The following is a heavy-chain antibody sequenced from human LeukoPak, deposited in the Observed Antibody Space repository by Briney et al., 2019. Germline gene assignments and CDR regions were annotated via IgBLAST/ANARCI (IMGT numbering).Heavy chain of an antibody. CDR3: ARDLMRRNWFDP. CDR1: GYTFTSYY. CDR2: INPSGGST. J-gene: IGHJ5*02. V-gene: IGHV1-46*01. Sequence: ASVKVSCKASGYTFTSYYMHCVRQAPGQGVEWMGVINPSGGSTSYAQKFQGRVTMTRDTSTSTVYMELSSLRSEDTAVYYCARDLMRRNWFDPWGQGTLVTVSS.